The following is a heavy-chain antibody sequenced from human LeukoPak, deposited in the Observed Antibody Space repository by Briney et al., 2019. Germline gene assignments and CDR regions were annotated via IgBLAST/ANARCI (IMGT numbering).Heavy chain of an antibody. CDR2: IGWGSDLI. CDR3: VKVTPSGHTVTGTFDF. Sequence: PGTSLRLSCVASGFNFDDYAMHWVRQAPGKGLEWVSGIGWGSDLISYGDSVKGRFTISRDTAKNSLYLQMNSLRTEDTALYYCVKVTPSGHTVTGTFDFWGQGTLVTVSS. V-gene: IGHV3-9*01. CDR1: GFNFDDYA. D-gene: IGHD4-11*01. J-gene: IGHJ4*02.